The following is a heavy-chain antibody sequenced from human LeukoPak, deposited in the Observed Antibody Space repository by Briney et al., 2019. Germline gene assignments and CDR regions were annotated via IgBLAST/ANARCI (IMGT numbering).Heavy chain of an antibody. J-gene: IGHJ4*02. V-gene: IGHV4-61*01. Sequence: SETLSLTCTVSGGSVSSGSYYWSWIRQPPGKGLEWIGYIYYSGSTNYNPSLKSRVTISVDTSKNQFSLKLSSVTAADTAVYYCARDDGSGLYWGQGTLVTVSS. CDR1: GGSVSSGSYY. CDR2: IYYSGST. D-gene: IGHD3-10*01. CDR3: ARDDGSGLY.